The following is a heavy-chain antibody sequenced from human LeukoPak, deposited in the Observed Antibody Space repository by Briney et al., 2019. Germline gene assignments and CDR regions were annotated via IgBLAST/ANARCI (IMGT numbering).Heavy chain of an antibody. CDR3: ARGPYCSSTSCQGTNAFDI. CDR1: GYTFTSYG. CDR2: ISAYNGNT. D-gene: IGHD2-2*01. J-gene: IGHJ3*02. V-gene: IGHV1-18*01. Sequence: ASVKVSCKASGYTFTSYGISWVRQAPGQGLEWMGWISAYNGNTNYAQKLQGRVTMTTDTSTSTAYMELRSLRSDDTAVYYCARGPYCSSTSCQGTNAFDIWGQGTMVTVSS.